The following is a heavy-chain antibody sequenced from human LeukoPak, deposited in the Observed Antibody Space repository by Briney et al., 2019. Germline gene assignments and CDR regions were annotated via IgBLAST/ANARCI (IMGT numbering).Heavy chain of an antibody. CDR3: ARHDAAGVVEY. CDR2: IYYSGNT. CDR1: GGSISSNTYY. Sequence: SETLSLTCTVSGGSISSNTYYWGWIRQAPGKGLEWIGSIYYSGNTYYNPSLKRRFTISVDTSKNQFSLALRSVIAAVYYCARHDAAGVVEYWGQGTLVTVSS. J-gene: IGHJ4*02. V-gene: IGHV4-39*01. D-gene: IGHD3-3*01.